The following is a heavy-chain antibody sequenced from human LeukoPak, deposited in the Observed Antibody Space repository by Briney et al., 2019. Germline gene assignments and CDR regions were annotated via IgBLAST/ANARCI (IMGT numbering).Heavy chain of an antibody. V-gene: IGHV1-3*01. CDR2: INAGNGNT. Sequence: ASVKVSCKASGYTFTSYAMHWVRQAPGQRLEWMGWINAGNGNTKYSQKFQGRVTITRDTSASTAYMELSSLRSEDTAVYYCARVPSYYDILTGYDWGQGTLVTVSS. CDR3: ARVPSYYDILTGYD. J-gene: IGHJ4*02. D-gene: IGHD3-9*01. CDR1: GYTFTSYA.